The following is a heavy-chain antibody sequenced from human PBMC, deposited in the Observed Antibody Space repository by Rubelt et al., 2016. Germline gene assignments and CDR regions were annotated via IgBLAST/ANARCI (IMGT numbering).Heavy chain of an antibody. D-gene: IGHD5-18*01. J-gene: IGHJ6*03. Sequence: LGGIGRIYTSGSTKYNPSLKSRVPMSVDTSKNQFSLKLSSVTAADTAVYYCARVFMPDTAMVWRSSYYYYMDGWGKGTTVTVSS. CDR2: IYTSGST. V-gene: IGHV4-4*07. CDR3: ARVFMPDTAMVWRSSYYYYMDG.